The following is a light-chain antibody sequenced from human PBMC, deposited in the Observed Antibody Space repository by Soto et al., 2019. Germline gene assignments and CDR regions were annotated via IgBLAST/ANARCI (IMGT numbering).Light chain of an antibody. J-gene: IGKJ5*01. CDR2: GAS. CDR3: QQYNNWPPIT. Sequence: EIVMTQSPATLSVSPGERATLSCRASQSVSGTLAWYQQKPGQAPRLIIYGASTRATGIPARFSGSGSGTEVTLTISSLQSEDFAFYYCQQYNNWPPITFGQGTRLEIK. V-gene: IGKV3-15*01. CDR1: QSVSGT.